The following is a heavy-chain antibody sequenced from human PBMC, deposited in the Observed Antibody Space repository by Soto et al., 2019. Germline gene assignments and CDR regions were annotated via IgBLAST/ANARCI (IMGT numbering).Heavy chain of an antibody. J-gene: IGHJ3*02. V-gene: IGHV3-33*01. D-gene: IGHD3-22*01. Sequence: GGSLRLSCAASGFTFSSYGMHWVRQAPGKGLEWVAVIWYDGSNKYYADSVKGRFTISRDNSKNTLYLQMNSLRAEDTAVYYRAREGRGSSGYLGAFDIRGQGTMVTVSS. CDR3: AREGRGSSGYLGAFDI. CDR2: IWYDGSNK. CDR1: GFTFSSYG.